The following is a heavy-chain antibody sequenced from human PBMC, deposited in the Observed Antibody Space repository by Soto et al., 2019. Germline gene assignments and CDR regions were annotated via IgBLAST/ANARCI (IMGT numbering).Heavy chain of an antibody. V-gene: IGHV3-9*01. D-gene: IGHD6-13*01. CDR1: GITLDDYA. CDR2: ISWNSGSI. CDR3: AKAAGTFDY. J-gene: IGHJ4*02. Sequence: PGGSLRLSCAASGITLDDYAMHWVRQAPGKGLEWVSGISWNSGSIGYAGSVKGRFTISRDNAKNSLYLQMNSLRAEDTALYYCAKAAGTFDYWGQGTLVTVSS.